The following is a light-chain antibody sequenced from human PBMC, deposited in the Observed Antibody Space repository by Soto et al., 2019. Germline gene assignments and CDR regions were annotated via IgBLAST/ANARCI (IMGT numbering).Light chain of an antibody. V-gene: IGKV3-15*01. CDR2: DAS. Sequence: EILLTQSPATLSLSPGERATLSCRASQSVNNHVAWYQQKPGQAPRLLVYDASTTATGIPARFSGSGSWTEFSLTISSLQSEDSAVYYCQQYNNWPAYSFGQGTKLEI. J-gene: IGKJ2*03. CDR3: QQYNNWPAYS. CDR1: QSVNNH.